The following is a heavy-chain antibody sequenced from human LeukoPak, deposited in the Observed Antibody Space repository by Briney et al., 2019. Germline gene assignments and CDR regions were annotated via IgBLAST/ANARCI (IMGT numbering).Heavy chain of an antibody. CDR1: GGSISGTSYY. CDR3: ARDAGYCSGGSCYPHYMDV. Sequence: PSETLSLTCTVSGGSISGTSYYWGWIRQPPGRGLEWIGSIYYSGSTYYHPSLKSRLTISKVTSTNQFSLQLSSVTAADTAVYYCARDAGYCSGGSCYPHYMDVWGKGTTVTVSS. J-gene: IGHJ6*03. D-gene: IGHD2-15*01. CDR2: IYYSGST. V-gene: IGHV4-39*02.